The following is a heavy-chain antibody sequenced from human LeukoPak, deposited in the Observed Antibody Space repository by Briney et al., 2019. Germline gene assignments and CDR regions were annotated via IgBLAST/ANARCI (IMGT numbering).Heavy chain of an antibody. D-gene: IGHD6-13*01. V-gene: IGHV3-23*01. CDR1: GFTFSNYA. CDR2: ISGSGGST. J-gene: IGHJ4*02. CDR3: ARSPGIAAADLDY. Sequence: QAGGSLRLSCAASGFTFSNYAMSWVRQAPGKGLEWVSAISGSGGSTYYADSVKGRFTISRDNSKNTLYLQMNSLRAEDTAVYYCARSPGIAAADLDYWGQGTLVTVSS.